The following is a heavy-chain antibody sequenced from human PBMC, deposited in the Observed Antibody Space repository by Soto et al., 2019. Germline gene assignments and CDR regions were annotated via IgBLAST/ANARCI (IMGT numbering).Heavy chain of an antibody. D-gene: IGHD1-1*01. CDR1: GLTFRSYA. Sequence: EVQLLKSGGGLVQPGGSLRLSCAASGLTFRSYAMSWVRQAPGKGLEWVSGINGFGDRTNYADSVKGRFTISRDNSKNTLYLQMNSLRVEDTAIYYCANVDWNYGKDAWGQGTTVTVSS. V-gene: IGHV3-23*01. CDR2: INGFGDRT. CDR3: ANVDWNYGKDA. J-gene: IGHJ6*02.